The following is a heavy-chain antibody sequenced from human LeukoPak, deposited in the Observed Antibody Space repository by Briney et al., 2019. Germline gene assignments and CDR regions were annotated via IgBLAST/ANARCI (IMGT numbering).Heavy chain of an antibody. D-gene: IGHD6-19*01. V-gene: IGHV1-69*13. Sequence: GASVKVSCKASGGTFSSYAISWVRQAPGQGLEWMGGTIPIFGTANYAQKFQGRVTITADESTSTAYMELSSLRSEDTAVYYCARDRGWLVPRGGGFDYWGQGTLVTVSS. CDR2: TIPIFGTA. J-gene: IGHJ4*02. CDR1: GGTFSSYA. CDR3: ARDRGWLVPRGGGFDY.